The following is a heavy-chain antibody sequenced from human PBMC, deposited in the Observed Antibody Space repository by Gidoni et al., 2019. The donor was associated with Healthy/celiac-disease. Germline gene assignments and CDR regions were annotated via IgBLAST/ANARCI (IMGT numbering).Heavy chain of an antibody. J-gene: IGHJ4*02. CDR1: GFTFGRYA. V-gene: IGHV3-23*01. Sequence: EVQLLWSWGCLVQPGGSLRLSCAASGFTFGRYAMSWVRQAPGKGLEWVSAISGSGGSTYYADSVKGRFTISRENAKNTRYLQMNSLRAEDTAVYYCAKAGSGSYPEHFDYWGQGTLVTVSS. CDR3: AKAGSGSYPEHFDY. D-gene: IGHD3-10*01. CDR2: ISGSGGST.